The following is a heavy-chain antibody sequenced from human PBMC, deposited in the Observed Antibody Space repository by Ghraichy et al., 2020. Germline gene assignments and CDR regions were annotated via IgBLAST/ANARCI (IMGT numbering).Heavy chain of an antibody. J-gene: IGHJ2*01. CDR2: IYYSGST. D-gene: IGHD4-17*01. V-gene: IGHV4-59*01. Sequence: SETLSLTCTVSGGSISSYYWSWIRQPPGKGLEWIGYIYYSGSTNYNPSLKSRVTISVDTSKNQFSLKLSSVTAADTAVYYCARVLNGDETWYFDLWGRGTLVTVSS. CDR3: ARVLNGDETWYFDL. CDR1: GGSISSYY.